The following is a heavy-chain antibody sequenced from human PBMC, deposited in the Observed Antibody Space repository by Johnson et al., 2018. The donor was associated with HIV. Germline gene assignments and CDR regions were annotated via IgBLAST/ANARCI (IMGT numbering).Heavy chain of an antibody. Sequence: VLLVESGGGLVKPGGSLRLSCAASGFTFSDYYMSWVRQAPGKGLEWVSVIFSVGDVYYADSVKGRFTISRDNSKNMVYLQMNSLRPEDTAVYYCARDVKVCAFDIWGQGTMVTVSS. D-gene: IGHD3-16*01. J-gene: IGHJ3*02. CDR2: IFSVGDV. CDR3: ARDVKVCAFDI. CDR1: GFTFSDYY. V-gene: IGHV3-66*02.